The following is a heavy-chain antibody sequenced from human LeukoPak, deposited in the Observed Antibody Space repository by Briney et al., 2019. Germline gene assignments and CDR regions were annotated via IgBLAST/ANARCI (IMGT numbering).Heavy chain of an antibody. V-gene: IGHV4-31*03. J-gene: IGHJ4*02. CDR2: IYYSGST. D-gene: IGHD2-2*01. CDR3: ARDSRHTGGFPFDY. Sequence: PSETLSLTCTVSGGSISSGGYYWSWIRQHPGKGLEWIGYIYYSGSTYYNPSLKSRVTISVDTSKNQFSLKLSFVTAADTAVYYCARDSRHTGGFPFDYWGQGTLVTVSS. CDR1: GGSISSGGYY.